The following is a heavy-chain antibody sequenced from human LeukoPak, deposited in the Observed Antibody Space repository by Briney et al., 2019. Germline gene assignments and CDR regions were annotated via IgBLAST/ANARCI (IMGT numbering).Heavy chain of an antibody. Sequence: GGSLRLSCAASGFTFSSYAMSWVRQAPGKGLEWVSAISGSGGSTYYADSVKGRFTISRDNSKNTLYLQMNSLRAEDTAVYYCAKESQFTYYYDSSGPGHWGQGTLVTVSS. V-gene: IGHV3-23*01. CDR3: AKESQFTYYYDSSGPGH. J-gene: IGHJ1*01. D-gene: IGHD3-22*01. CDR2: ISGSGGST. CDR1: GFTFSSYA.